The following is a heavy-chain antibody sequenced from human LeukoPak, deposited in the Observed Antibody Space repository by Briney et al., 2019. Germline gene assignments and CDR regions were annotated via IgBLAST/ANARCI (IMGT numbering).Heavy chain of an antibody. CDR1: GFTFSSYA. D-gene: IGHD6-6*01. CDR2: ISYDGSNK. J-gene: IGHJ4*02. CDR3: ASIAARRDY. V-gene: IGHV3-30*04. Sequence: GGSLRLSCAASGFTFSSYAMHWVRQAPGKGLEWVAVISYDGSNKYYADSVKGRFTISRDNSKNTLYLQMNSLRAEDTAVHYCASIAARRDYWGQGTLVTVSS.